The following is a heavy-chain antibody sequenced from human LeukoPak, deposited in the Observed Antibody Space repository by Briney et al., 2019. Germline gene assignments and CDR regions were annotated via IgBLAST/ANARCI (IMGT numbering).Heavy chain of an antibody. J-gene: IGHJ4*02. CDR1: GFTFSSYA. V-gene: IGHV3-23*01. CDR2: ISGSGGST. Sequence: PGGPLRLSCAASGFTFSSYAMSWVRQAPGKGLEWVSAISGSGGSTYYADSVKGRFTISRDNSKNTLYLQMNSLRAEDTAVYYCAKDSRGQWLVRASLAFDYWGQGTLVTVSS. CDR3: AKDSRGQWLVRASLAFDY. D-gene: IGHD6-19*01.